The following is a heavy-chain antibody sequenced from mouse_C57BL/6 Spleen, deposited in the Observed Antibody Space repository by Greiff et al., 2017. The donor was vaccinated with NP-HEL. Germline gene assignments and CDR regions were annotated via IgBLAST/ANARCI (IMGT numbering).Heavy chain of an antibody. J-gene: IGHJ3*01. CDR2: IAPSDSYT. V-gene: IGHV1-59*01. Sequence: QVQLQQPGAELVRPGTSVKLSCKASGYTFTSYWMHWVKQRPGQGLEWIGVIAPSDSYTNYNQKFKGKATLTVDTSSSTAYMQLSSLTSEDSAVYYCARSGYGNYPAWFAYWGQGTLVTVSA. D-gene: IGHD2-1*01. CDR3: ARSGYGNYPAWFAY. CDR1: GYTFTSYW.